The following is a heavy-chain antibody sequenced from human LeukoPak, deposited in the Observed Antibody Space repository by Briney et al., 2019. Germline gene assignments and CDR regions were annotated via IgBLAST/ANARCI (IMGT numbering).Heavy chain of an antibody. CDR2: IYPSGST. CDR1: GGSISSYY. D-gene: IGHD3-22*01. J-gene: IGHJ3*02. CDR3: ARRSYYYDSWGAFDI. V-gene: IGHV4-4*09. Sequence: SETLSLTCSVSGGSISSYYWSWIRQPPGKGLEWIGYIYPSGSTNYNPSLESRVTISVDTSRNQFSLKLSSVTAAGTAVYYCARRSYYYDSWGAFDIWGQGTMVTVSS.